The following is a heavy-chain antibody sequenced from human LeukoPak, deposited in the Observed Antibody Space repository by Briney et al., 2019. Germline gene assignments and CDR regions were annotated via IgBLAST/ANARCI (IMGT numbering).Heavy chain of an antibody. J-gene: IGHJ4*02. CDR1: GFTFSTYG. CDR3: ARGKHRYGAFDN. V-gene: IGHV3-33*01. D-gene: IGHD5-18*01. Sequence: PGRSLRLSCAASGFTFSTYGMYWVRQAPGKGLERVAVIWYDGSNKNYAASVKGRCTISRDNSKNTLYLQMNSLRAEDTAVYYCARGKHRYGAFDNWGQGTLVTVSS. CDR2: IWYDGSNK.